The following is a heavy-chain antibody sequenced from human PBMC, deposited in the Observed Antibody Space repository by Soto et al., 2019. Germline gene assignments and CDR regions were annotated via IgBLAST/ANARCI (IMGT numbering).Heavy chain of an antibody. CDR3: TTDHYPYGGYYYLAY. D-gene: IGHD5-12*01. Sequence: RDSSGVAEFNSVNVCGRRVIKATGKGLEWVGRIKSKTDGGTTDYAAPVKGRFTISRDDSKNTPYLQMNSLKTEDTAVYYCTTDHYPYGGYYYLAYWGQGTLVTVSS. J-gene: IGHJ4*02. CDR2: IKSKTDGGTT. V-gene: IGHV3-15*01. CDR1: EFNSVNVC.